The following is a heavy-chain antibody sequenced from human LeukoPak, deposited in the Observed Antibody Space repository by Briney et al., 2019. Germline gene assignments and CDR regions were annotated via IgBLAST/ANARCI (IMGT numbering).Heavy chain of an antibody. J-gene: IGHJ3*02. CDR3: TDAFDR. V-gene: IGHV3-15*01. CDR1: GFIFSSAW. CDR2: IKTKSEDETT. Sequence: PGGSLRLSREASGFIFSSAWMRWVRQAPGKGLEWVGRIKTKSEDETTDYAAPVKGRFFISRDDSKNMLYLQMNRLKIEDTAVYYCTDAFDRWGLGTMVTVSS.